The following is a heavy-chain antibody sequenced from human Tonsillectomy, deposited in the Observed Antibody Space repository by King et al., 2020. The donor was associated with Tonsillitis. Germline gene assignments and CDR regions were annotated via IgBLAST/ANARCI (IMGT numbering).Heavy chain of an antibody. D-gene: IGHD6-13*01. V-gene: IGHV4-31*03. CDR2: IYYSGST. Sequence: QLQESGPGLVKPSQTLSLTCTVSGGSISSGGYYWSWIRQHPGKGLEWIGYIYYSGSTYYNPSLKSRVTISVDTSKNQFSLKLSSVTAADTAVYYCARDLPIGAAGTRTYYYYGMDVWGQGTTVTVSS. J-gene: IGHJ6*02. CDR1: GGSISSGGYY. CDR3: ARDLPIGAAGTRTYYYYGMDV.